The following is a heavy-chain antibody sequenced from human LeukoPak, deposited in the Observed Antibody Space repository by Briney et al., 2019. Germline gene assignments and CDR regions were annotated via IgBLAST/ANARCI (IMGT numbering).Heavy chain of an antibody. Sequence: ASVKVSCKASGYTFTSYDINWVRQATGQGLEWMGWMNPNSGNTGYAQKFQGRVTMTRNTSISTAYMELSSLRSEDTAVYYSARGSRYGSGSYCGYWGQGTLVTVSS. J-gene: IGHJ4*02. CDR3: ARGSRYGSGSYCGY. V-gene: IGHV1-8*01. D-gene: IGHD3-10*01. CDR1: GYTFTSYD. CDR2: MNPNSGNT.